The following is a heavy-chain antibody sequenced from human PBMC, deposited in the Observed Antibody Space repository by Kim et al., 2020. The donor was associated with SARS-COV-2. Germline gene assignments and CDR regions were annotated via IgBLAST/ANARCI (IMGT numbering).Heavy chain of an antibody. J-gene: IGHJ4*02. CDR2: T. D-gene: IGHD3-10*01. CDR3: ARATGSGSYLLDF. V-gene: IGHV1-3*01. Sequence: TKYSEKFKGRVTMTTDTSASTAYMELTSLRSEDTALYYCARATGSGSYLLDFWGQGTLVTFSS.